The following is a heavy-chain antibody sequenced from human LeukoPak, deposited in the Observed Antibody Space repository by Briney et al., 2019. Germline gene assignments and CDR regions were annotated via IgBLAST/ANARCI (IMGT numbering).Heavy chain of an antibody. CDR1: GYSISSGYF. J-gene: IGHJ5*02. V-gene: IGHV4-38-2*01. D-gene: IGHD6-25*01. Sequence: SENLSLTCGISGYSISSGYFWGWIRQPPGKGLEWIGNIHHDGITYYNPSLKSRVTISLDPSKNQFSLQLSSVTAADTAVYYCGRVEKYTSSGPTDPWGQGTLVTVSS. CDR3: GRVEKYTSSGPTDP. CDR2: IHHDGIT.